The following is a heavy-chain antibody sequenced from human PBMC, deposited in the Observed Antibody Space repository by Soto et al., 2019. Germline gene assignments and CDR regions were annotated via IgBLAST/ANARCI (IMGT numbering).Heavy chain of an antibody. D-gene: IGHD1-1*01. CDR2: INGDGSST. CDR3: TRGHRASSTGTGAH. V-gene: IGHV3-74*01. J-gene: IGHJ4*02. Sequence: GCSLRLSCAASGFTFTTYWMHWVRQVPGKGLVWVSRINGDGSSTTYADSVKGRFTISRDNAKNTLYLQMNSLRAEDTAVYYCTRGHRASSTGTGAHWGQGTLVTVSS. CDR1: GFTFTTYW.